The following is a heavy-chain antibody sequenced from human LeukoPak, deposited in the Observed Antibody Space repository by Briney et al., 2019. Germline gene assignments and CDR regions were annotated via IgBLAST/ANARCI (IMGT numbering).Heavy chain of an antibody. J-gene: IGHJ5*02. V-gene: IGHV4-4*07. CDR2: IYTSGST. CDR1: GGSISSYY. D-gene: IGHD3-16*01. CDR3: ARGLRLGPHEWFDP. Sequence: SETLSLTCTVSGGSISSYYWSWIRQPAGKGLEWIGRIYTSGSTNYNPSLKSRVTMSVDTSKNQFSLKLSSVTAADTAVYYCARGLRLGPHEWFDPWGQGTLVTVSS.